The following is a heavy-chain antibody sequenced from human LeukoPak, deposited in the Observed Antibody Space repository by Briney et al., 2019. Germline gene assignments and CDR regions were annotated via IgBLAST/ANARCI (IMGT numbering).Heavy chain of an antibody. J-gene: IGHJ4*02. D-gene: IGHD3-9*01. V-gene: IGHV1-18*01. Sequence: GASVEVSCKASGYTFTTYGLSWVRQAPGQGLEWLGWISTYDDNIKYAQSLQGRLTLTIDTSTSTAYMELRSLTSDDTAVYYCARETYSNILTGTDYWGPGTLVTVSS. CDR2: ISTYDDNI. CDR1: GYTFTTYG. CDR3: ARETYSNILTGTDY.